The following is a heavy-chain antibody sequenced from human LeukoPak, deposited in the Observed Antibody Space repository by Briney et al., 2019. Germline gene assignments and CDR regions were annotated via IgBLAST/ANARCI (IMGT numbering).Heavy chain of an antibody. CDR2: IYDSGST. D-gene: IGHD3-10*01. J-gene: IGHJ6*03. V-gene: IGHV4-59*01. CDR3: AGKYSGPGTYYYYYMDV. CDR1: GGSISSYY. Sequence: SETLSLTCTVSGGSISSYYWSWIRQPPGKGLEWIGYIYDSGSTNYNPSLKSRVTISVDTSKNQFSLKLSSVTAADTAVFYCAGKYSGPGTYYYYYMDVWGKGTTVTVSS.